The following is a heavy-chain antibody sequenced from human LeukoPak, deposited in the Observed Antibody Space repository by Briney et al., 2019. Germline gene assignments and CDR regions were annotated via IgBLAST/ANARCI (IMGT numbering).Heavy chain of an antibody. J-gene: IGHJ4*02. CDR2: MYYSGST. Sequence: SETLSLTCTVSGGSISSSSYYWAWIRQPPGKGLEWIGSMYYSGSTYYNPSLNSRVTISIDTSKNQFSLRLRSVTAADTAVYYCAKRGSGDGYYFDYWGQGTLVTVSP. CDR1: GGSISSSSYY. D-gene: IGHD2-15*01. V-gene: IGHV4-39*01. CDR3: AKRGSGDGYYFDY.